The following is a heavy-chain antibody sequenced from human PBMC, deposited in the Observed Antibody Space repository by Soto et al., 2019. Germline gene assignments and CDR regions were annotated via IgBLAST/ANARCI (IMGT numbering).Heavy chain of an antibody. V-gene: IGHV3-30*09. D-gene: IGHD3-22*01. J-gene: IGHJ6*02. CDR3: ARSAWDSYYAIDA. Sequence: VQLVESGGGEVQPGRSLRLSCAASGFKYTDFALHWVRQASGKGLEWVAIISYDGSDKYYADSVKGRFVISRDNPKNTLYLEMNSLRPEDAAVYFCARSAWDSYYAIDAWGQWTTVSVFS. CDR2: ISYDGSDK. CDR1: GFKYTDFA.